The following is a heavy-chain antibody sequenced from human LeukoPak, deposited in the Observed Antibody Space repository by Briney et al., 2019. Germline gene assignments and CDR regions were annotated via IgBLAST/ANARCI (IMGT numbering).Heavy chain of an antibody. J-gene: IGHJ6*02. V-gene: IGHV1-2*04. D-gene: IGHD3-9*01. CDR2: INPNSGGT. CDR1: GYTFTGYY. CDR3: ARGPYYDILTGFYGMDV. Sequence: GASVKVSCKASGYTFTGYYMHWVRQAPGQGLEWMGWINPNSGGTNYAQKFQGWVTMTRDTSISTAYMELSRLRSDDTAVYYCARGPYYDILTGFYGMDVWGQGPTVTVSS.